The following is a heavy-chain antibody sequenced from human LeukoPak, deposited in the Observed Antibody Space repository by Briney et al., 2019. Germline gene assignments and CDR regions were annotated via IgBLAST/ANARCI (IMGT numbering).Heavy chain of an antibody. J-gene: IGHJ4*02. Sequence: PGGSLRLSCAASGFTVSSNYMSWVRQAPGKGLEWVSVIYSGSSTYYADSVNGRFTISRDNSKNKLYLQMNSLRAEDTAVYYCASDSGAAAGFDYWGLGTLVTVSS. CDR3: ASDSGAAAGFDY. V-gene: IGHV3-66*01. CDR1: GFTVSSNY. CDR2: IYSGSST. D-gene: IGHD2-2*01.